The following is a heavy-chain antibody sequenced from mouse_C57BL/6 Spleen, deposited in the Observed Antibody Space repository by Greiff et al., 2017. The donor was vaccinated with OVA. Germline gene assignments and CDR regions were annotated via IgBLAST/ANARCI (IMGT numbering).Heavy chain of an antibody. V-gene: IGHV3-6*01. CDR2: ISYDGSN. J-gene: IGHJ4*01. CDR1: GYSITSGYY. CDR3: ARWLLPEGYAMDY. Sequence: VQLKESGPGLVKPSQSLSLTCSVTGYSITSGYYWNWIRQFPGNKLEWMGYISYDGSNNYNPSLKNRISITRDTSKNQFFLKLNSVTTEDTATYYCARWLLPEGYAMDYWGQGTSVTVSS. D-gene: IGHD2-3*01.